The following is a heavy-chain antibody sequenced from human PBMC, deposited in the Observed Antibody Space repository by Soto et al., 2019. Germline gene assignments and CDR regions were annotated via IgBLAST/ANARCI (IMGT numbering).Heavy chain of an antibody. CDR3: ARDCGYSSSWYRGPSDY. J-gene: IGHJ4*02. CDR2: IKQDGSEK. Sequence: GGSLRLSCAASGFTFSSYWMSWVRQAPGKGLEWVANIKQDGSEKYYVDSVKGRFTISRDNAKNSLYLQMNSLRAEDTAVYYCARDCGYSSSWYRGPSDYWGQGTLVTVSS. D-gene: IGHD6-13*01. V-gene: IGHV3-7*01. CDR1: GFTFSSYW.